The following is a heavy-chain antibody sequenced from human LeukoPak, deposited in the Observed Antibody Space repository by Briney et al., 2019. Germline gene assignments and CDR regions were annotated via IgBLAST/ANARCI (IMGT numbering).Heavy chain of an antibody. D-gene: IGHD2-2*01. Sequence: SETLSLTCAVYGGSFSGYYWSWVRQPPGKGLEWIGEINHSGSTNYNPSLTSRVTISVDTSKNQFSLKLGSVTAADTAVYCCARAPGEVPAASGSSSSSWFDPWGQGTLVTVSS. CDR2: INHSGST. CDR3: ARAPGEVPAASGSSSSSWFDP. CDR1: GGSFSGYY. V-gene: IGHV4-34*01. J-gene: IGHJ5*02.